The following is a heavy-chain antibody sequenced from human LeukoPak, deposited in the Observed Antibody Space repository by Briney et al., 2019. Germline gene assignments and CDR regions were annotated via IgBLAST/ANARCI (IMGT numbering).Heavy chain of an antibody. V-gene: IGHV4-31*03. Sequence: SQTLSLTCTVSGGSISSGGYYWSWIRQHPGKGLEWIGYIYYSGSTYYNPSLKSRVTISVDTSKNQFSLKLRSVTAADTALYFCARGLVLATDDAFDIWGQGTLVTVSS. CDR3: ARGLVLATDDAFDI. CDR2: IYYSGST. CDR1: GGSISSGGYY. D-gene: IGHD5-12*01. J-gene: IGHJ3*02.